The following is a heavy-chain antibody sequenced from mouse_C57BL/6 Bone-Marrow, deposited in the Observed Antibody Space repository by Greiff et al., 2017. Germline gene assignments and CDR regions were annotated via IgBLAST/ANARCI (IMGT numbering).Heavy chain of an antibody. D-gene: IGHD2-4*01. Sequence: EVQLQQSGAELVRPGASVKLSCTASGFNIKDDYMHWVKQRPEQGLEWIGWIDPENGDTEYASKFQGKATITADTSSNTAYLQLSSLTSEDTAVYYCTTNYDYGYYAMDYWGQGTSVTVSS. V-gene: IGHV14-4*01. J-gene: IGHJ4*01. CDR2: IDPENGDT. CDR1: GFNIKDDY. CDR3: TTNYDYGYYAMDY.